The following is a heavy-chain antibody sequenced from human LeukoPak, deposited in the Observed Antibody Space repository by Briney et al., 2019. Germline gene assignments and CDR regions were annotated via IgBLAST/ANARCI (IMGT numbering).Heavy chain of an antibody. V-gene: IGHV1-2*02. CDR1: GYPFTSFG. CDR3: ARVGGYCSSTSCYYYFDY. J-gene: IGHJ4*02. CDR2: INPNSGGT. Sequence: ASVKVSCKASGYPFTSFGISWVRQAPGQGLEWMGWINPNSGGTNYAQKFQGRVTMTRDTSISTAYMELSRLRSDDTAVYYCARVGGYCSSTSCYYYFDYWGQGTLLTVSS. D-gene: IGHD2-2*01.